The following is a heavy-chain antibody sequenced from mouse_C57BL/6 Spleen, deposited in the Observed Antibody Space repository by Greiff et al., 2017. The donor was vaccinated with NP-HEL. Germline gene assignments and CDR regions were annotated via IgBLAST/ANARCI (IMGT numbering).Heavy chain of an antibody. CDR2: IWSGGST. Sequence: VKLMESGPGLVQPSQSLSITCTVSGFSLTSYGVHWVRQSPGKGLEWLGVIWSGGSTDYNAAFISRLSISKDNSKSQVFFKMNSLQADDTAIYYCAREEAITTTLEGFDYWGQGTTLTVSS. CDR3: AREEAITTTLEGFDY. V-gene: IGHV2-2*01. CDR1: GFSLTSYG. D-gene: IGHD1-1*01. J-gene: IGHJ2*01.